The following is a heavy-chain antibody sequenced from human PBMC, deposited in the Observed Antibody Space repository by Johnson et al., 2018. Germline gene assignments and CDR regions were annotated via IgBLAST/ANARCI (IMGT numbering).Heavy chain of an antibody. J-gene: IGHJ3*02. Sequence: QVQLVQSGGGVVQXGRSXRLXCAASGFPFNTYGMHWVRQAPGKGLEWAAGISHDGSKNYSVASVKGRFTISRDNSKNTLYLQMHRLRPAETALYYWAQGGGELLFPVHAFDILGQGTMVTVSS. CDR2: ISHDGSKN. CDR3: AQGGGELLFPVHAFDI. D-gene: IGHD2-21*02. CDR1: GFPFNTYG. V-gene: IGHV3-30*18.